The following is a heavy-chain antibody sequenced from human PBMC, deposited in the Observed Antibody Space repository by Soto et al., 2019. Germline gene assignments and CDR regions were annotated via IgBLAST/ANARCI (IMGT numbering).Heavy chain of an antibody. V-gene: IGHV1-69*12. CDR1: GGTFSSYA. J-gene: IGHJ3*02. Sequence: QVQLVQSGAAVKKPGSSVKVSCKASGGTFSSYAISWVRQAPGQGLEWMGGIIPIFGTANYAQKFQGRVTITADESTSPDYMELSSLRSEDTAVYYCARDGLTGGHGAFDIWGEGTMVTVSS. CDR2: IIPIFGTA. CDR3: ARDGLTGGHGAFDI. D-gene: IGHD2-8*02.